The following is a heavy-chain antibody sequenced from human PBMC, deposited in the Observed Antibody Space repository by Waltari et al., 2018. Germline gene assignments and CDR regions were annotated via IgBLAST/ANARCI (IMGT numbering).Heavy chain of an antibody. D-gene: IGHD3-10*01. CDR3: TRDLYGSGGDWFDP. CDR1: GFGFGDYG. CDR2: IGGTHSNI. Sequence: EVRLAESGGGLVKPGGSLRLSCTAPGFGFGDYGLNWVRQAPGTGLEWVSSIGGTHSNIFYADSVKGRFTVSRDNAKNSLYLQMGNLRAEDSGLYFCTRDLYGSGGDWFDPWGQGTLVTVSS. J-gene: IGHJ5*02. V-gene: IGHV3-21*03.